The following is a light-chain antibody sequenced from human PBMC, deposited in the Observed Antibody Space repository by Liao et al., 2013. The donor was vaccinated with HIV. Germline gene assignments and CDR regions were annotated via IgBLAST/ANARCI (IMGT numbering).Light chain of an antibody. J-gene: IGLJ2*01. CDR3: QTWHISTLV. V-gene: IGLV3-1*01. CDR1: RLGDKY. Sequence: SYVLTQPPSVSVPPGQTATFTCSGDRLGDKYASWYQQKSGQSPVLVIYEDTKRPAGIPERFSGSNSGNTATLTISGTQPLDEADYYCQTWHISTLVLGGGT. CDR2: EDT.